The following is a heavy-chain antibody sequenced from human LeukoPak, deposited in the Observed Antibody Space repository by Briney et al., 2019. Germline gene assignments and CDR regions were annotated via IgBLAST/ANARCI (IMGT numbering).Heavy chain of an antibody. Sequence: GGSLRLSCAASGSTFSSYAMHWVRQAPGKGLEWVAVISYDGSNKYYADSVKGRFTISRDNSKNTLYLQMSSLRAEDTAVYYCARGQPQWLVLGNWFDPWGQGALVTVSS. CDR3: ARGQPQWLVLGNWFDP. J-gene: IGHJ5*02. CDR1: GSTFSSYA. D-gene: IGHD6-19*01. CDR2: ISYDGSNK. V-gene: IGHV3-30-3*01.